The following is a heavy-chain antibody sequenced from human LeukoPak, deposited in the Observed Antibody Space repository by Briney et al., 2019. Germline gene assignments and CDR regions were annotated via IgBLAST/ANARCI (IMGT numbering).Heavy chain of an antibody. D-gene: IGHD2-2*01. V-gene: IGHV3-23*01. CDR3: AKHIVIVPAAKDY. CDR1: GFTFSNYA. Sequence: GGSLRLSCAASGFTFSNYAMSWVRQAPGKGLEWVSAITNGGSTYYADSVKGRFTISRDNSKNTLDLQMKSLRADDRAVYYCAKHIVIVPAAKDYWGQGRLVTVYS. CDR2: ITNGGST. J-gene: IGHJ4*02.